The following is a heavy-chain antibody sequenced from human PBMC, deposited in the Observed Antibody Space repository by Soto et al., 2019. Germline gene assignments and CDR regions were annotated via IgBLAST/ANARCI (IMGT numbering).Heavy chain of an antibody. J-gene: IGHJ4*02. CDR3: AKDWAPYSTSGVFDY. CDR2: ISYDGSNK. D-gene: IGHD2-2*01. Sequence: PGGSLRLSCAASGFTFSNYGIHWVRQAPGKGLEWVALISYDGSNKYFVDSVKGRFIISRDNSKNTLYLQMNSLRAEDTAVYYCAKDWAPYSTSGVFDYWGQGTLVTVSS. V-gene: IGHV3-30*18. CDR1: GFTFSNYG.